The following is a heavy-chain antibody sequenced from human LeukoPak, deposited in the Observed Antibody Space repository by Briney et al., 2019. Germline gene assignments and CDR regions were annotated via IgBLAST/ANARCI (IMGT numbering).Heavy chain of an antibody. CDR2: INEDGSEK. D-gene: IGHD1-1*01. Sequence: GGSLRLSCAASGFTFSKSWMGWVRQAPGQGLEWVAAINEDGSEKDYGDSVKGRFTISRDNAKNSLYLQMNSLRAEDTAVYYCATYTNWVAGDVWGQGTTVSVSS. CDR1: GFTFSKSW. CDR3: ATYTNWVAGDV. V-gene: IGHV3-7*01. J-gene: IGHJ6*02.